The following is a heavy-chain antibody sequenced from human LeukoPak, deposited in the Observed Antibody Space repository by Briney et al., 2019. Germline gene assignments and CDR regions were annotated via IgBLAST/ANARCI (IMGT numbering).Heavy chain of an antibody. CDR2: ISSSSSYI. V-gene: IGHV3-21*01. D-gene: IGHD4-23*01. J-gene: IGHJ4*02. CDR3: ARGRRATVDFDY. Sequence: GGSLRLSCAASGFTFSSYSMNWVRQAPGKGLEWVSSISSSSSYIYYADSVKGRFTISRDNAKNSLYLQMNSLRAEDTAVYYCARGRRATVDFDYWGQGTLVTVSS. CDR1: GFTFSSYS.